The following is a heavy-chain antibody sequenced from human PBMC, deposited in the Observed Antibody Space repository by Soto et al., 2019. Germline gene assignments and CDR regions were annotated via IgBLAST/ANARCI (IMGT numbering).Heavy chain of an antibody. CDR2: ISTNSGHT. D-gene: IGHD3-16*02. Sequence: QVQLVQSGAEVKKPGASVKVSCKASGYTFTNYGISWVRQAPGQGLDWMGWISTNSGHTDYAQNLRGRVTMTTDTSTTTAYMELRSLRSDDTAVYYCAREEYRQLDHWGQGTLVTVSS. CDR1: GYTFTNYG. J-gene: IGHJ5*02. V-gene: IGHV1-18*04. CDR3: AREEYRQLDH.